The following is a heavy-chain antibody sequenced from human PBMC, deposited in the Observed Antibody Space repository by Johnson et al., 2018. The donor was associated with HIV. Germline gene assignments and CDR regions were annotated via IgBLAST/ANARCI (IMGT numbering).Heavy chain of an antibody. Sequence: QVHLVESGGGVVQPGRSLRLACVTSGFSISNYAMHWVRQAPGKGLEWVALISYDGSNKYYADSVKGRFTISRDNSKNTLYLQMSSLRAEDTALYYCAKGATRYKTDGSKHDGAFDVWGQGTMVTVSS. CDR3: AKGATRYKTDGSKHDGAFDV. CDR1: GFSISNYA. J-gene: IGHJ3*01. D-gene: IGHD1-26*01. V-gene: IGHV3-30-3*01. CDR2: ISYDGSNK.